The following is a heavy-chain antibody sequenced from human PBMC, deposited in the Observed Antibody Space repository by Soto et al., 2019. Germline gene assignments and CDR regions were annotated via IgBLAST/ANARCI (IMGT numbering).Heavy chain of an antibody. V-gene: IGHV3-30*04. J-gene: IGHJ6*02. CDR1: GFTFSRYD. D-gene: IGHD5-12*01. Sequence: GGSLRLSCAASGFTFSRYDMHWVRQAPDKGLGWVAVISYVGSNKYYAASVKGRITISRDNSKNTLYLQMNSLRAEDTAVYYCARQRWLQLSYYYYGMDVWGQGTTVTVSS. CDR2: ISYVGSNK. CDR3: ARQRWLQLSYYYYGMDV.